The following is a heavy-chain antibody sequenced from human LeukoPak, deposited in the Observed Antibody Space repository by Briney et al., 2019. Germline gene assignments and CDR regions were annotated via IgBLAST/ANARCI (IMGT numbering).Heavy chain of an antibody. CDR1: GFTFDDYA. Sequence: SLRLSCAASGFTFDDYAMHWVRQAPGKGLEWVSGISWNSGSIGYADSVKGRFTISRDNAKNSLYLQMNSLRAEDTALYYCAKDHSAYENDYFDYWGQGTLVTVSS. J-gene: IGHJ4*02. CDR2: ISWNSGSI. D-gene: IGHD5-12*01. CDR3: AKDHSAYENDYFDY. V-gene: IGHV3-9*01.